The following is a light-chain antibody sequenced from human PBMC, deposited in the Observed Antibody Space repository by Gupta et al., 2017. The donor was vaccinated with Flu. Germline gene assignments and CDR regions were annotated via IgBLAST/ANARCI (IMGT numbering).Light chain of an antibody. CDR3: QQLNSYPPFT. CDR1: QVISSY. J-gene: IGKJ5*01. Sequence: DIQLTQSPSFLSASVGDRVTITCRASQVISSYLAWYQQKPGKAPKLLIYAASTLQSGVPSSFSGSGSETEFTLTITSLQPEDFATEYCQQLNSYPPFTFGQGTRLEIK. CDR2: AAS. V-gene: IGKV1-9*01.